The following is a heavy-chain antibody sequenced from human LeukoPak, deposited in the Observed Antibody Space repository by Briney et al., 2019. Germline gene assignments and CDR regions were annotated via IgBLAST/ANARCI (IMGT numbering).Heavy chain of an antibody. CDR3: ARGVFYASWFYYMDV. CDR2: INHSGST. CDR1: GGSFSGYY. J-gene: IGHJ6*03. D-gene: IGHD2/OR15-2a*01. V-gene: IGHV4-34*01. Sequence: PSETLSLTCAVYGGSFSGYYWSWIRQPPGKGLEWIGEINHSGSTNYNPSLKSRVTISVDTSKNQFSLKLTSVTAADTAVYYCARGVFYASWFYYMDVWGKGTTVTISS.